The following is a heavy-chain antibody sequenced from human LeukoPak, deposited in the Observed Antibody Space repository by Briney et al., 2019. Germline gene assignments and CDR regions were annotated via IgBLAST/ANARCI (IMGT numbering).Heavy chain of an antibody. CDR1: GGSISSYY. CDR2: IYYGGST. Sequence: PSETLSLTCTVSGGSISSYYWSWIRQPPGKGLEWMGYIYYGGSTYYNPSLKSRVTISVDTSKNQFSLKLSSVTAADTAVYYCARGRGDHYVWGTHFDYWGQGTLVTVSS. V-gene: IGHV4-59*12. CDR3: ARGRGDHYVWGTHFDY. D-gene: IGHD3-16*01. J-gene: IGHJ4*02.